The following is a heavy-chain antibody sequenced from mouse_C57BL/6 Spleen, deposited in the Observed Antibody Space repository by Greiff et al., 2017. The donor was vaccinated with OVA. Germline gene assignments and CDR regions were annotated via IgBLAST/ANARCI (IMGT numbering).Heavy chain of an antibody. CDR3: ARYDYDWYFDV. D-gene: IGHD2-4*01. CDR2: ISYDGSN. V-gene: IGHV3-6*01. Sequence: EVKLQESGPGLVKPSQSLSLTCSVTCYSITSGYYWNWIRQFPGNKLEWMGYISYDGSNNYNPSLKNRISITRDTSKNQFFLKLNSVTTEDTATYYCARYDYDWYFDVWGTGTTVTVSS. J-gene: IGHJ1*03. CDR1: CYSITSGYY.